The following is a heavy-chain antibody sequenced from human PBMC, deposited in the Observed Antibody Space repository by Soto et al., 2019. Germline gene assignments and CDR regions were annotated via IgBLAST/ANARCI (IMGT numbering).Heavy chain of an antibody. Sequence: QVQLVQSGAEVKKPGASVKVSCKASGYTFTSYGISWVRQAPGQGLEWMGWISAYNGNTKNARKLQGRVTMTTDTSTSKAYMELRSLRSDATAVYYFARDYPPVDYRGQGTLVTVSS. V-gene: IGHV1-18*01. D-gene: IGHD3-16*02. J-gene: IGHJ4*02. CDR1: GYTFTSYG. CDR2: ISAYNGNT. CDR3: ARDYPPVDY.